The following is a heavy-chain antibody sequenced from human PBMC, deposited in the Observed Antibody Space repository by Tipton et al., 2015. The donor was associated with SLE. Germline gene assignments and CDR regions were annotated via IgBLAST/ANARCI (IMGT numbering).Heavy chain of an antibody. D-gene: IGHD2-8*02. Sequence: QLVQSGAEVKKPGASVKVSCKASGYTFTGYFLHWVRQAPGQGPEWMGWINPNSGDTSYAQKFQGWVTMTRDTSISTAYMDVTRLKSDDTAVYYCAREGVEGTGGNYRGFDVWGQGTTVTVSS. J-gene: IGHJ6*02. V-gene: IGHV1-2*04. CDR2: INPNSGDT. CDR1: GYTFTGYF. CDR3: AREGVEGTGGNYRGFDV.